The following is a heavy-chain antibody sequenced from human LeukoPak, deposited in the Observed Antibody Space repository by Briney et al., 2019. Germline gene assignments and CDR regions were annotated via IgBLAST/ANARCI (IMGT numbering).Heavy chain of an antibody. CDR3: ASSRARYGDADY. V-gene: IGHV4-30-2*02. Sequence: PSETLSLTCAVSGGSISSGGYSWSWIRQPPGKGLEWIGYIYHSGSTYYNPSLKSRVTISVDRSKNQFSLKLSSVTAADTAVYYCASSRARYGDADYWGQGTLVTVSS. CDR2: IYHSGST. J-gene: IGHJ4*02. CDR1: GGSISSGGYS. D-gene: IGHD4-17*01.